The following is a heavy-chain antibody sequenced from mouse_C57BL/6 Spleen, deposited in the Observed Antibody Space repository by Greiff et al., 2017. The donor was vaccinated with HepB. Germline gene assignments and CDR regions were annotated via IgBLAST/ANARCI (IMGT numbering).Heavy chain of an antibody. CDR1: GYTFTSYW. Sequence: QVHVKQPGAELVRPGSSVKLSCKASGYTFTSYWMHWVKQRPIQGLEWIGNIDPSDSETHYNQKFKDKATLTVDKSSSTAYMQLSSLTSEDSAVYYCASYGYDKAHFDYWGQGTTLTVSS. V-gene: IGHV1-52*01. D-gene: IGHD2-2*01. CDR3: ASYGYDKAHFDY. J-gene: IGHJ2*01. CDR2: IDPSDSET.